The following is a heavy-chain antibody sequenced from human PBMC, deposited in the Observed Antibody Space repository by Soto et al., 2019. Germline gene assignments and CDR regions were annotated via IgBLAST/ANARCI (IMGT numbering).Heavy chain of an antibody. CDR1: GGSVSSGSYY. V-gene: IGHV4-61*01. J-gene: IGHJ6*02. CDR3: ARDHWVVGGVIDYYGMDV. CDR2: IYSSGTT. D-gene: IGHD3-16*02. Sequence: SETLSLTCTVPGGSVSSGSYYCSWIPQPPGKGLEWIGYIYSSGTTNYNPSLKNRVTRSVATSKTRFSLKMSSVPAADTPVYYCARDHWVVGGVIDYYGMDVWGQGTTVTVSS.